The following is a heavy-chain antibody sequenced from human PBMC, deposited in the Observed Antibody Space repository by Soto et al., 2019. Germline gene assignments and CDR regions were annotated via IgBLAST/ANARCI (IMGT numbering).Heavy chain of an antibody. Sequence: PGESLQISCKGSGYDFATYWIGCVRQMPGKGLEWIGIIYPGDSDTKYSPSFQGQVTISVDKSISTAYLQWSSLKASDTAMYYCARQRYNSGPTDNDMDVWGQGTTVTVSS. CDR1: GYDFATYW. D-gene: IGHD6-19*01. CDR2: IYPGDSDT. J-gene: IGHJ6*02. V-gene: IGHV5-51*01. CDR3: ARQRYNSGPTDNDMDV.